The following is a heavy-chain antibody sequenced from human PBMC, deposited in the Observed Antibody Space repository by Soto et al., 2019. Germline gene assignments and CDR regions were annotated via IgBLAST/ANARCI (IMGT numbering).Heavy chain of an antibody. CDR2: ISSGSSYI. D-gene: IGHD2-15*01. J-gene: IGHJ4*02. V-gene: IGHV3-21*01. Sequence: GGSLRLSCAASGFTFSSYTMNWVRQAPGKGLEWVSSISSGSSYIYYADSMKGRFTTSRDNAKNSLYLQMNSLRAEDTAVYYCARGVLSDSGTCYWGRGTVGTAPQ. CDR3: ARGVLSDSGTCY. CDR1: GFTFSSYT.